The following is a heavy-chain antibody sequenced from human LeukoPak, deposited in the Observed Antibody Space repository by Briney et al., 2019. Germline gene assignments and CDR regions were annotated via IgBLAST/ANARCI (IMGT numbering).Heavy chain of an antibody. D-gene: IGHD2-2*01. V-gene: IGHV4-34*01. J-gene: IGHJ5*02. Sequence: SETLSLTCGVYGGSFSAYYWSWLRQSPGKGLEWIGEINHSGSTNCNPSLKSRVTISVDTSKSQFSLTLSSVTAADTAVYYCARWSAANHWFDTWGQGTLVIVSS. CDR3: ARWSAANHWFDT. CDR1: GGSFSAYY. CDR2: INHSGST.